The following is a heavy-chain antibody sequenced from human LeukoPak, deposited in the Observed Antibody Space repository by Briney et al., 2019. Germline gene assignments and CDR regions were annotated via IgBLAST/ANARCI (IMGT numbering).Heavy chain of an antibody. CDR3: ARVTPYSSGWYPANWFDP. D-gene: IGHD6-19*01. J-gene: IGHJ5*02. CDR1: GGTFSSYA. Sequence: GASVKVSCKASGGTFSSYAISWVRQAPGQGLEWMGRIIPILGIANYAQKFQGRVTITADKSTSTAYMELSSLRSEDTAAYYCARVTPYSSGWYPANWFDPWGQGTLVTVSS. CDR2: IIPILGIA. V-gene: IGHV1-69*04.